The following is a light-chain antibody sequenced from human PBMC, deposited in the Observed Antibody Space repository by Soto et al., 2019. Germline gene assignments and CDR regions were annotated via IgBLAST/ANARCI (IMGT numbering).Light chain of an antibody. CDR1: QSISSW. J-gene: IGKJ4*01. CDR2: DAS. CDR3: QPFNTYALT. Sequence: DIQMTQSPSTLSASVGDRVTITCRASQSISSWLAWYQQKPGKVPKLLIYDASKLESGVPSRFSGRGSETEFTLTISSQQPDDFATYYCQPFNTYALTFGGGTKVEIK. V-gene: IGKV1-5*01.